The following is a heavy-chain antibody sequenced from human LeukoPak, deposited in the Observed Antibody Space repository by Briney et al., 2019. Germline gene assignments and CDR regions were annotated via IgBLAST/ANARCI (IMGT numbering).Heavy chain of an antibody. J-gene: IGHJ3*02. CDR3: VRDFNPYCGGDCYFDAFDI. CDR2: INRDGSVI. V-gene: IGHV3-7*01. CDR1: GFTFSSYW. D-gene: IGHD2-21*01. Sequence: GGSLRLSCAASGFTFSSYWMTWVRQVPGKGPEWVSNINRDGSVIHYMDSVKGRFTISRDNAKNSLYLQMNSLRAEDTAVYYCVRDFNPYCGGDCYFDAFDIWGQGTVVTVSS.